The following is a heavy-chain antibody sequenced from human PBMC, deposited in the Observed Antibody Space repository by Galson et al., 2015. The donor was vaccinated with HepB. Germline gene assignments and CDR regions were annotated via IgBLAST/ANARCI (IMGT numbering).Heavy chain of an antibody. J-gene: IGHJ4*02. CDR1: GFTFSSYS. CDR3: ARGRRGIAAARGPDY. CDR2: ISSSSSYI. V-gene: IGHV3-21*01. D-gene: IGHD6-13*01. Sequence: SLRLSCAASGFTFSSYSMNWVGQAPGEGLEWVSSISSSSSYIYYADSVKDRFTISRDNAKNSLYLQMNSLRAEDTAVYYCARGRRGIAAARGPDYWGQGTLVTVSS.